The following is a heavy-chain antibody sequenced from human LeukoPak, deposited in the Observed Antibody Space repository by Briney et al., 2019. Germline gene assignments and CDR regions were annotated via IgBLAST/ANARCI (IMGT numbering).Heavy chain of an antibody. Sequence: GGSLRLSCAASGFTFSSYGMHWVRQAPGKGLEWVAFIRYDGSNKYYADSMKGRFTISRDNSKNTLYLQMNSLRAEDTAVYYCAKDRGSYYVEYAFDIWGQGTMVTVSS. CDR1: GFTFSSYG. D-gene: IGHD1-26*01. V-gene: IGHV3-30*02. J-gene: IGHJ3*02. CDR2: IRYDGSNK. CDR3: AKDRGSYYVEYAFDI.